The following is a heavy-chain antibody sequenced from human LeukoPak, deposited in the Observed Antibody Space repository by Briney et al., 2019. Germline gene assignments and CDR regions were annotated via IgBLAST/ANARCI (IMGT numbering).Heavy chain of an antibody. CDR3: ARDSRSHCGTDACYGPYFDY. D-gene: IGHD2-2*01. CDR1: GFTFSAYS. CDR2: IRGSSTTI. J-gene: IGHJ4*02. Sequence: PGGSLRLSCAASGFTFSAYSMNWVRQAPGKGLEWVSYIRGSSTTIYYADSVKGRFTVSRDNAQNSLYLQMNNLRAEDTAVYFCARDSRSHCGTDACYGPYFDYWGQGTLVTVSS. V-gene: IGHV3-48*01.